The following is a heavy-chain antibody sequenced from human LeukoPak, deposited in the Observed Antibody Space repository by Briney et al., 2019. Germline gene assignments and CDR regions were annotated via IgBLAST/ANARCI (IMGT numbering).Heavy chain of an antibody. Sequence: ASQTLSFTCTVSGGSISSGGYYWSWIRQHPGKGLEWIGYIYYSGSTYYNPSLKSRVTISVDTSKNQSSLKLSSVTAADTAVYYCASPSSGWPNDAFGIWGQGTMVTVSS. J-gene: IGHJ3*02. V-gene: IGHV4-31*03. D-gene: IGHD6-19*01. CDR2: IYYSGST. CDR1: GGSISSGGYY. CDR3: ASPSSGWPNDAFGI.